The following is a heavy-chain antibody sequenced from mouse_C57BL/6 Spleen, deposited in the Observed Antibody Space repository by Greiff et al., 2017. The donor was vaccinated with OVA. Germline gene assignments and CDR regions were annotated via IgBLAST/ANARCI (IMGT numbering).Heavy chain of an antibody. Sequence: QVQLQQPGAELVMPGASVKLSCKASGYTFTSYWMHWVKQRPGQGLEWIGEIDPSDSYTNYNQKFKGKSTLTVDKSSSTAYMQLSSLTSEDSAVYYCARRTGDYFGYWGQGTTLTVSS. J-gene: IGHJ2*01. V-gene: IGHV1-69*01. CDR2: IDPSDSYT. CDR1: GYTFTSYW. D-gene: IGHD4-1*01. CDR3: ARRTGDYFGY.